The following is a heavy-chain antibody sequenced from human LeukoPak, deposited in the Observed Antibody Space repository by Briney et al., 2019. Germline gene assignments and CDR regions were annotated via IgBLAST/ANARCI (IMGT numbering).Heavy chain of an antibody. J-gene: IGHJ6*03. V-gene: IGHV3-30*02. D-gene: IGHD4-11*01. CDR2: IRYDGSNK. Sequence: PGGSLRLSCAASGFTFSSYGMHWVRQAPGKGLEWVAFIRYDGSNKYYADSVKGRFTISRDNSKNTLYLQMNSLRAEDTAVYYCAKDHRRSYSNQGGLCMDVWGKGTTVTVSS. CDR1: GFTFSSYG. CDR3: AKDHRRSYSNQGGLCMDV.